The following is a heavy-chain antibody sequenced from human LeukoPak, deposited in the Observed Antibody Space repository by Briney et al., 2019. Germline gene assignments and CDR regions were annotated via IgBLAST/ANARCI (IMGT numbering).Heavy chain of an antibody. CDR2: IRYDGSNK. CDR3: AKHPGDFTGIVNYYYMDV. V-gene: IGHV3-30*02. J-gene: IGHJ6*03. Sequence: GGSLRLSCAASGFTFSSYGMHWVRQAPGKGLEWVAFIRYDGSNKYYTDSVKGRLTISRDNTKNTLFLQMNSLRAEDTAVYYCAKHPGDFTGIVNYYYMDVWGKGTTVTVSS. D-gene: IGHD1-26*01. CDR1: GFTFSSYG.